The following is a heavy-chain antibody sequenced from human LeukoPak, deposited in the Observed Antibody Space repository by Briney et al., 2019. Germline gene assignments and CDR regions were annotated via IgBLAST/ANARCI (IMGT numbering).Heavy chain of an antibody. CDR1: GGSFSGYY. CDR2: INHSGST. CDR3: ARGLNYDILTGWTYYYYMDV. J-gene: IGHJ6*03. Sequence: SETLSLTCAVYGGSFSGYYWSWTRQPPGKGLEWIGEINHSGSTNYNPSLKSRVTISVDTSKNQFSLKLSSVTAADTAVYYCARGLNYDILTGWTYYYYMDVWGKGTTVTVSS. V-gene: IGHV4-34*01. D-gene: IGHD3-9*01.